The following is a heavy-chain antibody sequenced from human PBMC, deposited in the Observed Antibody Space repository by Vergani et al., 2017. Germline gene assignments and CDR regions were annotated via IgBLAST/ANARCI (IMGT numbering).Heavy chain of an antibody. CDR2: IYSGGSST. V-gene: IGHV3-23*03. CDR3: AKGVLDYDVWSGYYTRLRWFDY. Sequence: EVQLLESGGGLVQPGGSLRLSCAASGFTFSSYAMSWVRQAPGKGLEWVSVIYSGGSSTYYADSVKGRFTISRDNSKNTLYLQMNSLRAEDTAVYYCAKGVLDYDVWSGYYTRLRWFDYWGQGTLVTVSS. CDR1: GFTFSSYA. D-gene: IGHD3-3*01. J-gene: IGHJ4*02.